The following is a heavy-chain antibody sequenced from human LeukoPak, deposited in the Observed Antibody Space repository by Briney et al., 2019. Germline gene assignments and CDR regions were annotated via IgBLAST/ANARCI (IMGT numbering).Heavy chain of an antibody. CDR1: GFTVSSNY. CDR2: IYSGGST. Sequence: GGSLRLSCAASGFTVSSNYMSWVRQAPGKGLEWVSVIYSGGSTYSADSVKGRFTISRHNSKNTLYLQMNSLRAEDTAVYYCASSVPAVAVDYWGQGTLVTVSS. D-gene: IGHD6-19*01. J-gene: IGHJ4*02. CDR3: ASSVPAVAVDY. V-gene: IGHV3-53*04.